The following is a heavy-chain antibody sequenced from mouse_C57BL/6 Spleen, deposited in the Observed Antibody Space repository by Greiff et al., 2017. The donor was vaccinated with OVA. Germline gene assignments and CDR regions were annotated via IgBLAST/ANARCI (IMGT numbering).Heavy chain of an antibody. Sequence: VQLQQPGAELVMPGASVKLSCKASGYTFTSYWMHWVKQRPGQGLEWIGEIDPSDSYPNYNQKFKGKSTLTVDKSSSTAYMQLSSLTTEDSAVYYCARAKYDEYFDDWGQGTTLTVST. D-gene: IGHD2-14*01. CDR2: IDPSDSYP. CDR1: GYTFTSYW. V-gene: IGHV1-69*01. J-gene: IGHJ2*01. CDR3: ARAKYDEYFDD.